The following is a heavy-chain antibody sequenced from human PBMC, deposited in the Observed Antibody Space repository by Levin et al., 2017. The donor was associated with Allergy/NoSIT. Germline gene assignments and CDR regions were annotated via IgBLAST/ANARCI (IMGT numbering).Heavy chain of an antibody. D-gene: IGHD5-18*01. CDR2: IKQDGSEK. J-gene: IGHJ4*02. V-gene: IGHV3-7*01. CDR3: ARDLPYSYGPKFDY. Sequence: QLGESLKISCAASGFIFSSYWMSWVRQAPGKGLEWVANIKQDGSEKYYVDSVKGRFTISRDNAKNSLYLQMNSLRAEDTAVYYCARDLPYSYGPKFDYWGQGTLVTVSS. CDR1: GFIFSSYW.